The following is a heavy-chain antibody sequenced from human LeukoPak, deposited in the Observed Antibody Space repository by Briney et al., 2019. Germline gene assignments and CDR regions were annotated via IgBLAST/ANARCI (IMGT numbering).Heavy chain of an antibody. Sequence: GGSLRLSCAASGFTFSSYSMNWVRQAPGKGLEWVSSISSSSNYIYHADSVKGRFTISRDNAKNSLYLQMNSLRAEDTAVYYCAGDLRLDFWGQGTLVTVSS. CDR1: GFTFSSYS. V-gene: IGHV3-21*01. CDR3: AGDLRLDF. CDR2: ISSSSNYI. J-gene: IGHJ4*02.